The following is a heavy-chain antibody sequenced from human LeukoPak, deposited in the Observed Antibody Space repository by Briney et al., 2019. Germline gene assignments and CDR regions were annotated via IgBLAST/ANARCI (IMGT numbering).Heavy chain of an antibody. CDR1: GGSISGDY. V-gene: IGHV4-4*07. J-gene: IGHJ4*02. CDR2: IYTSGST. D-gene: IGHD1-26*01. Sequence: SETLSLTCTVSGGSISGDYWSWIRQPAGTGLEWIGRIYTSGSTIYNPSLKSRVTMSVDTSKNQFSLRLNSVTAADTAVYYCARGKSRGSHIDYWGQGTLVTVSS. CDR3: ARGKSRGSHIDY.